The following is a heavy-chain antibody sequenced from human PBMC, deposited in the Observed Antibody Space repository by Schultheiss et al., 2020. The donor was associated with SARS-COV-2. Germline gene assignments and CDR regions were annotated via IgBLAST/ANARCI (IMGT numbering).Heavy chain of an antibody. CDR1: GGSFSGYY. D-gene: IGHD2-2*01. V-gene: IGHV4-34*01. Sequence: SQTLSLTCAVYGGSFSGYYWSWIRQPPGKGLEWIGYIYYSGSTYYNPSLKSRVTISVDASKNQFSLKLSSVTAADTAVYYCARIRGYCSSTSCYLTVGYYYYMDVWGKGTTVTVSS. CDR3: ARIRGYCSSTSCYLTVGYYYYMDV. J-gene: IGHJ6*03. CDR2: IYYSGST.